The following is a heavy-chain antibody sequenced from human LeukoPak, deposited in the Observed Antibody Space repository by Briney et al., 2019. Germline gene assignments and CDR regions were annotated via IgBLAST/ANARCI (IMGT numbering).Heavy chain of an antibody. CDR3: AKRGVVIRVILVGFHKEAYYFDS. D-gene: IGHD3-22*01. J-gene: IGHJ4*02. CDR2: ISGSGGST. V-gene: IGHV3-23*01. Sequence: PGGSLRLSCAVSGITLSNYGMSWVRQAPGKGLEWVAGISGSGGSTNYADSVKGRFTISRDNPKNTLYLHMNSLRAEHTAVYFCAKRGVVIRVILVGFHKEAYYFDSWGQGALVTVSS. CDR1: GITLSNYG.